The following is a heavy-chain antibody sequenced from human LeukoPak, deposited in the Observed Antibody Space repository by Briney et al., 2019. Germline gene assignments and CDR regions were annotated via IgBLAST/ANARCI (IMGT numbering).Heavy chain of an antibody. J-gene: IGHJ5*02. CDR1: GFTFISYG. Sequence: GGSLRLSCAASGFTFISYGMHWVRQAPGKGLEWVAFIRYDGSNKYYADSVKGRFTISRDNSKNTLYLQMNSLRAEDTAVYYCAKDLRGYCSSTSCSPFDPWGQGTLVTVSS. V-gene: IGHV3-30*02. CDR2: IRYDGSNK. D-gene: IGHD2-2*01. CDR3: AKDLRGYCSSTSCSPFDP.